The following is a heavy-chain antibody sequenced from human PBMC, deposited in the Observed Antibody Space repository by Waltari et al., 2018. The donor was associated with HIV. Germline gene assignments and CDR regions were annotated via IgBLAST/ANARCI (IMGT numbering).Heavy chain of an antibody. CDR1: GYTLTELS. J-gene: IGHJ4*02. CDR3: ATVPGRLRGLDTPFDY. D-gene: IGHD4-17*01. CDR2: FAPEDGET. Sequence: QVQLVQSGAEVKKPGASVKVSCKVSGYTLTELSMHWVRQAPGKGLEWMGGFAPEDGETIYAQKFQGRGTMTDDTATDTAYMELSSLRSEDTAVYYCATVPGRLRGLDTPFDYWGQGTLVTVSS. V-gene: IGHV1-24*01.